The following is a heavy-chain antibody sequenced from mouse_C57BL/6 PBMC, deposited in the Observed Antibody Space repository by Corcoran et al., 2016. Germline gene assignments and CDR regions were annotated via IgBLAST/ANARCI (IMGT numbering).Heavy chain of an antibody. CDR3: ARRYYGSSRYFDV. CDR2: INPNNGGT. CDR1: GYTFTDYY. D-gene: IGHD1-1*01. J-gene: IGHJ1*03. V-gene: IGHV1-26*01. Sequence: EVQLQQSGPELVKPGASVKISCKASGYTFTDYYMNWVKQSHGKSLEWIGDINPNNGGTSYNQKFKGKATLTVDKSSSTAYMELRSRTSEDSAVYYCARRYYGSSRYFDVWGTGTTVTVSS.